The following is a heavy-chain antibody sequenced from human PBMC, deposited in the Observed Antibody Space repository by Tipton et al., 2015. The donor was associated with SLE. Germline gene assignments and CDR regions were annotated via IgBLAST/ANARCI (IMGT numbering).Heavy chain of an antibody. CDR3: AREGDGSANYFRYGVNL. V-gene: IGHV4-31*03. CDR1: GGSISSGGYY. Sequence: TLSLTCSVSGGSISSGGYYWSWIRQDPGKGLEWIGHIFYTGSTYYNPSLKSRVTISVDPSKSQFSLKLTSVTAADTAVYYCAREGDGSANYFRYGVNLWGQGTTVTVSS. CDR2: IFYTGST. D-gene: IGHD6-25*01. J-gene: IGHJ6*02.